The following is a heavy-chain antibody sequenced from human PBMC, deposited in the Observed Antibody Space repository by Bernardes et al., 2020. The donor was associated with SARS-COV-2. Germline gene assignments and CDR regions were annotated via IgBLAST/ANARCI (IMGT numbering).Heavy chain of an antibody. D-gene: IGHD3-3*01. Sequence: SETLYLTCTVSGGSISSYYWSWIRQPPGKGLEWIGYIYYSGSTNYNPSLKSRVTISLDTSKNQFSLKLSSVTAADTAVYYCARQRADYDFWSGYYRRGNWFDPWGQGTLVTVSS. J-gene: IGHJ5*02. CDR1: GGSISSYY. V-gene: IGHV4-59*08. CDR3: ARQRADYDFWSGYYRRGNWFDP. CDR2: IYYSGST.